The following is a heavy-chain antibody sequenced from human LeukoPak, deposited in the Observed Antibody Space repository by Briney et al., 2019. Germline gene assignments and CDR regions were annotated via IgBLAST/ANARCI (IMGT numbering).Heavy chain of an antibody. Sequence: GGSLRLSCAASGFTFSTYAVTWVRQAPGKGLEWVSAISGSGGSTYYADSVKGRFTISRDNSKNTLYLQMNSLRAEDTAVYYCAKLGGSSWYFLRFDYWGQGTLVTVSS. J-gene: IGHJ4*02. CDR2: ISGSGGST. V-gene: IGHV3-23*01. D-gene: IGHD6-13*01. CDR3: AKLGGSSWYFLRFDY. CDR1: GFTFSTYA.